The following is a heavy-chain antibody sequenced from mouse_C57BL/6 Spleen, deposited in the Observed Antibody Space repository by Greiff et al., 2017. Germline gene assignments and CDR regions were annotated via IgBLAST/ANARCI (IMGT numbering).Heavy chain of an antibody. V-gene: IGHV1-55*01. CDR1: GYTFTSYW. CDR3: ARWGNYPSYWYFDV. J-gene: IGHJ1*03. D-gene: IGHD2-1*01. CDR2: IYPGSGST. Sequence: QVQLQQSGAELVKPGASVKMSCKASGYTFTSYWITWVKQRPGQGLEWIGDIYPGSGSTNYNEKFKSKATLTVDTSSSTAYMQLSSLTSEDSAVYYCARWGNYPSYWYFDVWGTGTTVTVSS.